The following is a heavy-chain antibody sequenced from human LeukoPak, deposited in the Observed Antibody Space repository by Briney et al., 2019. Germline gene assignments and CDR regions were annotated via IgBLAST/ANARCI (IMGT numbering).Heavy chain of an antibody. CDR1: GYRFTSYW. CDR3: ARLEAVAATGNWFDP. Sequence: GESLKISCKGSGYRFTSYWIGWVRQMPGKGLEWMGIIYPGDSDTKYSPSFQGQVTISADKSISTAYLQWSSLKASDTAIYYCARLEAVAATGNWFDPWGQGTLVTVSS. V-gene: IGHV5-51*01. J-gene: IGHJ5*02. CDR2: IYPGDSDT. D-gene: IGHD6-19*01.